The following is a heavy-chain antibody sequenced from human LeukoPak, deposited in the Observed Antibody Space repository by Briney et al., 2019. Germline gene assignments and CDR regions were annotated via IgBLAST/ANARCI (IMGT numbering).Heavy chain of an antibody. CDR2: ISAYNGNI. D-gene: IGHD1-26*01. CDR1: GYTFTSYY. J-gene: IGHJ3*02. Sequence: ASVKVSCKASGYTFTSYYMHWVRQAPGQGLEWMGWISAYNGNINYAQKLQGRVTMTTDTSTSTAYMELRSLRSDDTAVYYCARDGVRWELPSAFDIWGQGTMVTVSS. V-gene: IGHV1-18*04. CDR3: ARDGVRWELPSAFDI.